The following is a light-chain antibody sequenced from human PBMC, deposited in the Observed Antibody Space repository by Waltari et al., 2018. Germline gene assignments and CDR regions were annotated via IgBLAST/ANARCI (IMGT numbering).Light chain of an antibody. Sequence: DVVMSQSPLSLPVTLGQPASISCRSSQSLVHSDGNTYLNWFQQRPGQSPRRLFYKVSNRDSGVPDRFSGSGSGTDFTLKISRVEAEDVGVYYCMQCTHWPWTFGQGTKVDIK. CDR1: QSLVHSDGNTY. CDR2: KVS. CDR3: MQCTHWPWT. J-gene: IGKJ1*01. V-gene: IGKV2-30*02.